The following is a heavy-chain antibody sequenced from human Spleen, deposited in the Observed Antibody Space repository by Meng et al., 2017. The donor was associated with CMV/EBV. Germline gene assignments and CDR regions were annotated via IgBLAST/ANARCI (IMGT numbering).Heavy chain of an antibody. CDR1: GGSISSSSYY. CDR2: IYYSGST. CDR3: ARVTDTLDYFDSSGSYFDY. Sequence: SETLSLTCTVSGGSISSSSYYWGWIRQPPGKGLEWIGSIYYSGSTYYNPSLKSRVSISVDTSKNQFSLKLSSVTAADTAVYYCARVTDTLDYFDSSGSYFDYWGQGTLVTVSS. D-gene: IGHD3-22*01. V-gene: IGHV4-39*01. J-gene: IGHJ4*02.